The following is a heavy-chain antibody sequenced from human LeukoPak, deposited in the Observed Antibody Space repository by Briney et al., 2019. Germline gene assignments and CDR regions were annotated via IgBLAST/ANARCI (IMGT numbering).Heavy chain of an antibody. CDR1: GGSISSYY. Sequence: KPSETLSLTCTVSGGSISSYYWSWIRQPPGKGLEWIGYISYSGSTNYNPSLKSRVTISVDTSKNQFSLNLSSVTAADTAVYYCATRSYYDTSGVYGMDVWGQGTTVTVSS. J-gene: IGHJ6*02. CDR2: ISYSGST. D-gene: IGHD3-22*01. CDR3: ATRSYYDTSGVYGMDV. V-gene: IGHV4-59*08.